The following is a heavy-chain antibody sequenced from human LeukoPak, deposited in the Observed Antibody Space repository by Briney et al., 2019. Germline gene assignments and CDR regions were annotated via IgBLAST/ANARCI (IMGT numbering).Heavy chain of an antibody. CDR1: GFSFSSYS. V-gene: IGHV3-48*01. CDR3: ASVCSGGSCYSYYYYGMDV. D-gene: IGHD2-15*01. J-gene: IGHJ6*02. CDR2: ISSSSGTI. Sequence: GGSLRLSCAASGFSFSSYSMNWVRQAPGKGLEWVSYISSSSGTIYYADSVRGRFTISRDNAKNSLYLQMTTLRAEDTAVYYCASVCSGGSCYSYYYYGMDVWGQGTTVTVSS.